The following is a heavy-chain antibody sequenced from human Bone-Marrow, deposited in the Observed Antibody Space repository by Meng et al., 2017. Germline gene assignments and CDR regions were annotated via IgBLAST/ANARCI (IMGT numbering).Heavy chain of an antibody. Sequence: ASVKVSCKASGYTFTSYGMSWVRQAPGQGLEWMGWISAYNGNTNYAQKLQGRVTMTTDTSTSTAYMELRSLRSDDTAVYYCARDDRITIFGVVIINSTFDYWGQGTLVTVSS. CDR3: ARDDRITIFGVVIINSTFDY. CDR2: ISAYNGNT. J-gene: IGHJ4*02. CDR1: GYTFTSYG. V-gene: IGHV1-18*01. D-gene: IGHD3-3*01.